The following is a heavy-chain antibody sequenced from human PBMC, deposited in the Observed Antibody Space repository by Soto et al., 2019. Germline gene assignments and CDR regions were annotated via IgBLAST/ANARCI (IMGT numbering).Heavy chain of an antibody. CDR1: AGTFSSYA. Sequence: SVKVSCKASAGTFSSYAISWVRQAPGQGLEWLGGIIPIFGTVNYAQKFQGRVTITAEESTSTAYMRLCSVGSKATAVYYCARGGCSGGSCDSCDYWGQGTLVSVAS. CDR3: ARGGCSGGSCDSCDY. CDR2: IIPIFGTV. D-gene: IGHD2-15*01. J-gene: IGHJ4*02. V-gene: IGHV1-69*13.